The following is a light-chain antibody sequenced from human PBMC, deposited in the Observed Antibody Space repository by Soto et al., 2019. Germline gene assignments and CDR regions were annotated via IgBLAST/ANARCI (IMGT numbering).Light chain of an antibody. Sequence: EIVLTQSPATLSLSPGERATLSCRASQSVSSYLAWYQQKPGQAPRLLIYDASNRATGIPARFSGSGSGTEFTLTITSLQSEDSAVYYCQQYNFWPRTFGQGTKVDIK. J-gene: IGKJ1*01. CDR1: QSVSSY. CDR3: QQYNFWPRT. CDR2: DAS. V-gene: IGKV3-11*01.